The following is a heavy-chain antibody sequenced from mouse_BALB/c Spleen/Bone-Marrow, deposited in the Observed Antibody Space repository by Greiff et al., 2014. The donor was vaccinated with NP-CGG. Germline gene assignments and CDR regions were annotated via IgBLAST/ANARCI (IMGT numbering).Heavy chain of an antibody. Sequence: VQLQESGPELVKPGASVKMSCKASGYIFTDYVMNWVKQRPGQGLEWIGYIIPYNGGTKYNEKFKGKATLTSDKSSNTAYMEHSSLTSEDSSVYYCARWDDGNLDFLMDYWGQGTSVTVSS. CDR3: ARWDDGNLDFLMDY. CDR1: GYIFTDYV. V-gene: IGHV1-14*01. CDR2: IIPYNGGT. J-gene: IGHJ4*01. D-gene: IGHD2-1*01.